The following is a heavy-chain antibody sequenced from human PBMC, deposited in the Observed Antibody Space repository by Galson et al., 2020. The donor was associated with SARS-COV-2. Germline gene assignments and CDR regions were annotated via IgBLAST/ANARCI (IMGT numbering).Heavy chain of an antibody. CDR1: GFVFTNYE. CDR2: ISPSGDHY. CDR3: VRRIRRQFDY. J-gene: IGHJ4*02. Sequence: GGSLRLSCAASGFVFTNYEMNWVRQTPEKGLEWISTISPSGDHYWCPDSMKGRFIISRENAKNSVFLQMSGLRVEDTAIYYCVRRIRRQFDYWGQGTVVTVSS. V-gene: IGHV3-48*03.